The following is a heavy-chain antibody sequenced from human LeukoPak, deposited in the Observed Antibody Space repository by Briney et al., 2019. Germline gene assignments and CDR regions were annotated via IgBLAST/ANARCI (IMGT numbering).Heavy chain of an antibody. Sequence: GGSLRLSCAASGFTFRDHYIDWVRQAPGKGLEWVANIKQDGSEKYYVDSVKGRFTISRDNAKNSLYLQMNSLRAEDTAVYYCARGGGYWDAFDIWGQGTMVTVSS. CDR2: IKQDGSEK. CDR3: ARGGGYWDAFDI. J-gene: IGHJ3*02. D-gene: IGHD1-26*01. V-gene: IGHV3-7*01. CDR1: GFTFRDHY.